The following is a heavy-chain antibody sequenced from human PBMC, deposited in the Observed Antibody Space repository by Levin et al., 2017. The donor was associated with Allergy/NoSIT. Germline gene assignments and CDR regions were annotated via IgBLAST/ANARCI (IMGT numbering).Heavy chain of an antibody. CDR1: GFTFRNCG. CDR2: IWYDGSNK. V-gene: IGHV3-33*01. J-gene: IGHJ4*02. Sequence: GGSLRLSCAASGFTFRNCGIHWGRQAPGKGLEWVSAIWYDGSNKYYRDSVKGRFTISRDNSKNTLYLQMDSLRVEDTAVYYCARDRYSAVAGIDWTHPLDYWGQGTLVTVSS. CDR3: ARDRYSAVAGIDWTHPLDY. D-gene: IGHD6-19*01.